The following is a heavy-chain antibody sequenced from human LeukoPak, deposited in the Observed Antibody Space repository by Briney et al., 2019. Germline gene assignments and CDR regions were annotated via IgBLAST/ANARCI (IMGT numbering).Heavy chain of an antibody. Sequence: ASVKVSCNASGYTFTSYAMHWVRQAPGQRLEWMGWINAGNGNTKYSQKFQGRVTITRDTSASTAYMELSSLRSEDTAVYYCARVSCSSSWYDFDYWGQGTLVTVSS. V-gene: IGHV1-3*01. D-gene: IGHD6-13*01. CDR3: ARVSCSSSWYDFDY. J-gene: IGHJ4*02. CDR1: GYTFTSYA. CDR2: INAGNGNT.